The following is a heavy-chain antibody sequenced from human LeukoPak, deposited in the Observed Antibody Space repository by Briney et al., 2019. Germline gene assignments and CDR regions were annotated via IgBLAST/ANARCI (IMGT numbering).Heavy chain of an antibody. J-gene: IGHJ4*02. V-gene: IGHV1-2*02. CDR1: GYTFTDYY. D-gene: IGHD6-25*01. Sequence: GASVKVSCKASGYTFTDYYMHWLRQAPGQGLEWMGWINPNSGDTSYADKFQGRVTMTRDMFISTAYMELSRLRSDDTAVYYCARSDRSSEAYFEYWGQATLVTVSS. CDR3: ARSDRSSEAYFEY. CDR2: INPNSGDT.